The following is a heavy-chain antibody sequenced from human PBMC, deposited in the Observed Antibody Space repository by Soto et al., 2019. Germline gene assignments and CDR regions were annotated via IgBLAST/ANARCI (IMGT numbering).Heavy chain of an antibody. CDR2: ISGTGGST. J-gene: IGHJ3*01. V-gene: IGHV3-23*01. CDR3: AKDGWASSGFHGCAF. Sequence: GGSLRLSCAASGFTFSTYAMSWVRQAAGKGLEWVSTISGTGGSTSYADSVKGRSTISRDNRKNTLFLQMNNLRAEDTAVYYCAKDGWASSGFHGCAFWGQGTMVTVPS. CDR1: GFTFSTYA. D-gene: IGHD3-22*01.